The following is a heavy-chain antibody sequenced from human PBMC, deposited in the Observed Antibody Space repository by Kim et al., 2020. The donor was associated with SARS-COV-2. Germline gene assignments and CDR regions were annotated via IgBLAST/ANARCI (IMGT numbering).Heavy chain of an antibody. J-gene: IGHJ6*02. D-gene: IGHD1-26*01. CDR2: ISWNSGTI. CDR1: GFTFDDYA. Sequence: GGSLRLSCAASGFTFDDYAMHWVRQPPGKGLEWVSGISWNSGTIGYADSMKGRFIISRDNAKNFLYLQMNSLRPEDTALYYCAKDMAVGPTLGYYYYGMDVWGPGTTVTVSS. V-gene: IGHV3-9*01. CDR3: AKDMAVGPTLGYYYYGMDV.